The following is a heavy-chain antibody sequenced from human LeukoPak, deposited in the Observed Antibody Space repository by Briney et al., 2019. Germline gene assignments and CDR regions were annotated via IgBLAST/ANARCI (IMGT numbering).Heavy chain of an antibody. Sequence: GGSLTLSCAASGFTFSSYSMNWVRQAPGKGLEWVSSISSSSSYIYYADSVKGRFTISRDNAKNPLYLQMNSLRAEDTAGYYCAILVGVPARPYYYYGRDVWGRGTRVSVSS. CDR1: GFTFSSYS. CDR3: AILVGVPARPYYYYGRDV. V-gene: IGHV3-21*01. D-gene: IGHD3-22*01. CDR2: ISSSSSYI. J-gene: IGHJ6*02.